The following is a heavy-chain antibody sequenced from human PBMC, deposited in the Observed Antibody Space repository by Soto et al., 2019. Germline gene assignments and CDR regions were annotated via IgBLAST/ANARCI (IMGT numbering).Heavy chain of an antibody. D-gene: IGHD6-19*01. CDR1: GGSVSSSNW. Sequence: SGTMYLTFAVSGGSVSSSNWWSWVRQPPGKGLEWIGEIYHSGSTNYNPSLKSRVTISVDKSKNQFSLKLSSVTAADTAVYYCARETYSSGWYYFDYWGQGTLVTVSS. CDR2: IYHSGST. J-gene: IGHJ4*02. CDR3: ARETYSSGWYYFDY. V-gene: IGHV4-4*02.